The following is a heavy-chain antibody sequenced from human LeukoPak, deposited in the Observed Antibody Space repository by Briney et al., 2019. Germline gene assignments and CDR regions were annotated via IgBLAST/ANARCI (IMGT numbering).Heavy chain of an antibody. V-gene: IGHV5-51*01. CDR2: IYPGDSDT. J-gene: IGHJ4*02. D-gene: IGHD3-3*01. CDR1: GYSFTSYW. Sequence: GESLKISCKGSGYSFTSYWIGWVRQMPGKGLEWMGIIYPGDSDTRYSPSFQGQVTISADKSISTAYLQWSSLRASDTAMYYCAIYDFWSGYSFDYWGQGTLVTVSS. CDR3: AIYDFWSGYSFDY.